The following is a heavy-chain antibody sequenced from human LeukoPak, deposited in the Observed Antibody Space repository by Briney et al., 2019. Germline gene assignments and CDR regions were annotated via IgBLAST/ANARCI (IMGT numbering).Heavy chain of an antibody. CDR1: GFTISSHG. V-gene: IGHV3-30*18. CDR3: AKDWGSSGWYNYFDP. CDR2: ISYNGNSK. Sequence: SGGSLRLSCAVSGFTISSHGMHWVRQAPGKGLEWVAMISYNGNSKYYGDSVKGRFTVSRDNSKDTLNLEMDSLRTEDTAVYYCAKDWGSSGWYNYFDPWGQGTLVTVSS. J-gene: IGHJ5*02. D-gene: IGHD6-19*01.